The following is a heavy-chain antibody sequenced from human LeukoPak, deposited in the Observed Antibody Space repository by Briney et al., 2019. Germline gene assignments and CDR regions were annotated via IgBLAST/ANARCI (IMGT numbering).Heavy chain of an antibody. Sequence: SVKVSCKASGYTFTSYGISWVRQAPGQGLEWMGRIIPILGIANYAQKFQGRVTITADKSTSTAYMELSSLKASDTAMYYCARRLENYYDSIDAFDIWGQGTMVTVSS. CDR1: GYTFTSYG. V-gene: IGHV1-69*04. J-gene: IGHJ3*02. D-gene: IGHD3-22*01. CDR2: IIPILGIA. CDR3: ARRLENYYDSIDAFDI.